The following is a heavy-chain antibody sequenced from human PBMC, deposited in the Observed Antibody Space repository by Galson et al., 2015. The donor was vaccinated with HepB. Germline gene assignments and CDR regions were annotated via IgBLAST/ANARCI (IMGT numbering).Heavy chain of an antibody. J-gene: IGHJ4*02. Sequence: SLRLSCAASGFSFSRFGMHWVRQTPDKRLEWLAVIWHDGTNQYYADSVEGRFTISRDNSKNTLFLQMNSLRAEDTALYYCVRESHTAATTFDFWGQGTLVIVSS. CDR2: IWHDGTNQ. CDR1: GFSFSRFG. D-gene: IGHD1-1*01. V-gene: IGHV3-33*01. CDR3: VRESHTAATTFDF.